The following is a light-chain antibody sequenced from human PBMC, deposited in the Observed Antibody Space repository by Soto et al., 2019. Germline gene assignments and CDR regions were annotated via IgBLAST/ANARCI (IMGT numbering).Light chain of an antibody. V-gene: IGKV1-33*01. CDR2: DAS. Sequence: DIQMTQSPSSLSASVLDIVAITFQASQDINKNLIWYQQKPGKAPKLLIYDASDLETGVPSRFSGSGSGTGFTFTISSLQPEDFATYYCQQYESLPLTFGQGTRLEIK. J-gene: IGKJ5*01. CDR3: QQYESLPLT. CDR1: QDINKN.